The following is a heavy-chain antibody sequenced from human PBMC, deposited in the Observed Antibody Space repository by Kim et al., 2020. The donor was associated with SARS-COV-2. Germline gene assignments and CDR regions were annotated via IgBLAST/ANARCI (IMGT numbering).Heavy chain of an antibody. J-gene: IGHJ4*02. CDR3: ARPYGSGSQIVYYFDY. Sequence: ASVKVSCKASGYTFTSYAMHWVRQAPGQRLEWMGWINAGNGNTKYSQKFQGRVTITRDTSASTAYMELSSLRSEDTAVYYCARPYGSGSQIVYYFDYWGQGTLVTVSS. CDR2: INAGNGNT. D-gene: IGHD3-10*01. CDR1: GYTFTSYA. V-gene: IGHV1-3*01.